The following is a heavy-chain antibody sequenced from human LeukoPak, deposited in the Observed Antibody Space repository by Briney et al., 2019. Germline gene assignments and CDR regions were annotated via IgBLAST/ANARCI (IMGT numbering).Heavy chain of an antibody. D-gene: IGHD6-19*01. CDR1: GFTYSSYS. V-gene: IGHV3-48*02. Sequence: PGGSLRLSCAGSGFTYSSYSMNWVRHAPGKGLEWVSYISSSSSTIYYADSVKGRFTISRDNAKNSLYLQMNSLRDEDTAVYYCARGSEYSSGWLSDYWGQGTLVTVSS. CDR3: ARGSEYSSGWLSDY. J-gene: IGHJ4*02. CDR2: ISSSSSTI.